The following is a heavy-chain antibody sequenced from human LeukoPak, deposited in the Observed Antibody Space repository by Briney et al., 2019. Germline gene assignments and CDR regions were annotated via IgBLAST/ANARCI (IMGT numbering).Heavy chain of an antibody. V-gene: IGHV3-48*03. CDR2: ISSSGITI. CDR3: ARDLTLGDAFDI. CDR1: GFTFSSYE. Sequence: GGSLRLSCAASGFTFSSYEMNWVRQAPGKGLEWVSCISSSGITIYYADSVKGRFTISRDNSKNTLYLQMNSLRAEDTAVYYCARDLTLGDAFDIWGQGTMVTVSS. J-gene: IGHJ3*02. D-gene: IGHD3-10*01.